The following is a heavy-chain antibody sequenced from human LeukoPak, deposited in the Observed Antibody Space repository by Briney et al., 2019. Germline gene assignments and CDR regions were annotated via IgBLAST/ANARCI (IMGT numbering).Heavy chain of an antibody. Sequence: SETLSLTCTVSSGSISSGDYYWGWIRQPPGKGLEWIGNIYYSGSTYYNPSLKSRVTISVDTSKNQFSLKLSSVTAADTAVYYCARGGTTQVLRYFDWLSEYYFDYWGQGTLVTVSS. CDR3: ARGGTTQVLRYFDWLSEYYFDY. J-gene: IGHJ4*02. CDR2: IYYSGST. CDR1: SGSISSGDYY. D-gene: IGHD3-9*01. V-gene: IGHV4-39*07.